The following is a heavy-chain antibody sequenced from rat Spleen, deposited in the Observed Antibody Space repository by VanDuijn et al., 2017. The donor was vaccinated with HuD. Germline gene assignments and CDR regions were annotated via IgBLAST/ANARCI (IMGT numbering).Heavy chain of an antibody. Sequence: EVQLVESDGGLVQPGRSQKLSCAASGFTFSDYYMAWVRQTPKMGLGWVATISYDGSGTYYRDSVKGRFTISRDNAKNTLYLQMDSLRSEDTATYYCTRPSYGYPFAYWGQGTLVTVSS. D-gene: IGHD1-7*01. V-gene: IGHV5-7*01. CDR3: TRPSYGYPFAY. J-gene: IGHJ3*01. CDR1: GFTFSDYY. CDR2: ISYDGSGT.